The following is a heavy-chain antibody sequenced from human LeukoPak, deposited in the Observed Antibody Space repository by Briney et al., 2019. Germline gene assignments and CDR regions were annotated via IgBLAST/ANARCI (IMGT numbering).Heavy chain of an antibody. CDR1: GGSISTTNYY. CDR2: IYSSGNT. D-gene: IGHD3-3*01. J-gene: IGHJ5*02. CDR3: ARHSGLRSPFDP. Sequence: SETLSLTCTVSGGSISTTNYYWGWIRQPPGRDLEWIGSIYSSGNTYHNPSLESRVTISVDTSKNQLSLKLTSATAADTSVYYCARHSGLRSPFDPWGQGTLVTDSS. V-gene: IGHV4-39*01.